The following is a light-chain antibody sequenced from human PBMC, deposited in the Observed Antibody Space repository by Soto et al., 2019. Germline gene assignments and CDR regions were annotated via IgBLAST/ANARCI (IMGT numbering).Light chain of an antibody. CDR1: QIIGKH. CDR2: AAS. Sequence: IQMTQSPSSLSASVGDRVTITCRASQIIGKHLNWYQQKPGKAPKFLIYAASNLQSGVPSRFSGSGSGTDFTLTVNSLQPEDFATYYCQQGYTSAITFGQGTRLEIK. J-gene: IGKJ5*01. CDR3: QQGYTSAIT. V-gene: IGKV1-39*01.